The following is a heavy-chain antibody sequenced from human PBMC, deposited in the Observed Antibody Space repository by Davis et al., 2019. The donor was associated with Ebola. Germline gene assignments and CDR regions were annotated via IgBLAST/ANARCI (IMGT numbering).Heavy chain of an antibody. J-gene: IGHJ4*02. D-gene: IGHD5-18*01. Sequence: PGGSLRLSCPASGFTFSSYAMHWVRQAPGKGLEWVAPIPYDGSDKYYADPVKGRFTCSRDNSENTLYLQMNSLRAEDTALYYCARENTGLGYGLDYWGQGTLVTVSS. CDR2: IPYDGSDK. CDR3: ARENTGLGYGLDY. V-gene: IGHV3-30-3*01. CDR1: GFTFSSYA.